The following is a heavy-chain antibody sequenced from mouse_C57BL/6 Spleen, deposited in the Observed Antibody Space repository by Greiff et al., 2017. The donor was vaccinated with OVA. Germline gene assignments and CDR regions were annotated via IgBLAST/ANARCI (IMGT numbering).Heavy chain of an antibody. CDR1: GYTFTSYW. J-gene: IGHJ2*01. CDR3: ARGGYYDYDGEYYFDY. V-gene: IGHV1-55*01. Sequence: VQLQQPGAELVKPGASVKMSCKASGYTFTSYWITWVKQRPGQGLEWIGDIYPGSGSTNYNEKFKSKATLTVDTSSSTAYMQLSSLTSEDSAVYYGARGGYYDYDGEYYFDYWGQGTTLTVSS. CDR2: IYPGSGST. D-gene: IGHD2-4*01.